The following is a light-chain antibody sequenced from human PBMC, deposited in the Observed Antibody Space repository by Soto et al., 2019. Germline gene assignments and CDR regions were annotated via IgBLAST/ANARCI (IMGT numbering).Light chain of an antibody. CDR2: DVS. J-gene: IGLJ2*01. CDR1: GSDVGGYDF. V-gene: IGLV2-11*01. Sequence: QSALTQPRSVSGSPGQSVTISCTGTGSDVGGYDFVSWYQQHPGKAPELMIYDVSKRPSGVPDRFSGSKSGNTASLTISGLLAYDEADYYCCSYAGTYTVVFGGGTKVTVL. CDR3: CSYAGTYTVV.